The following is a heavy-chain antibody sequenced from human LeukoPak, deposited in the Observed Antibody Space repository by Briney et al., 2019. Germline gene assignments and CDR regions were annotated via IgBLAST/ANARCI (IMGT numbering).Heavy chain of an antibody. CDR3: ARAGSGSGWYFDY. J-gene: IGHJ4*02. V-gene: IGHV1-18*01. CDR2: ISPYDGNT. CDR1: GYDFTSVG. Sequence: ASVKVSCKASGYDFTSVGITWVRRAPGQGLEWMGWISPYDGNTRYAQKFQGRVAMTTDTSTTTAYMELRGLRFNDTAVYYCARAGSGSGWYFDYWGQGTLVTVSS. D-gene: IGHD6-19*01.